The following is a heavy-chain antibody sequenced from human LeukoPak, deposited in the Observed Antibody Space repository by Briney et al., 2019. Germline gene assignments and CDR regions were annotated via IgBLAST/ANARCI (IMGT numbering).Heavy chain of an antibody. D-gene: IGHD2/OR15-2a*01. V-gene: IGHV3-49*03. Sequence: GGSLRLSCTGSGFNFGYFPMIWFRQAPGKGLEWVAFIRNKDYGETTEYAASVKGRFSISRDDSESIAYLQMSSLKAEDTAVYYCSRALRLSGDAFDIWGQGTMVTVSS. CDR1: GFNFGYFP. J-gene: IGHJ3*02. CDR2: IRNKDYGETT. CDR3: SRALRLSGDAFDI.